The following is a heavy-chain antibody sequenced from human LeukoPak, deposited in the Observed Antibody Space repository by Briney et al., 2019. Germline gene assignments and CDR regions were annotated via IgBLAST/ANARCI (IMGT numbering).Heavy chain of an antibody. CDR1: GFTFTSSA. Sequence: SVKVSCKASGFTFTSSAVQWVRQARGQRLEWIGWIVVGSGNTNYAQKFQERVTITRDMSTSTAYMELSSLRSEDTAVYYCAANYYGSGSFNAFDIWGQGKMVTVSS. J-gene: IGHJ3*02. CDR3: AANYYGSGSFNAFDI. V-gene: IGHV1-58*01. CDR2: IVVGSGNT. D-gene: IGHD3-10*01.